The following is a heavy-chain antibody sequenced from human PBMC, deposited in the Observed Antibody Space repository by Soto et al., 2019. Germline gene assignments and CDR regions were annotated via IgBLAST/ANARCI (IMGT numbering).Heavy chain of an antibody. CDR2: TYYRSKWYN. CDR3: ASGAVAGTREGFDY. V-gene: IGHV6-1*01. Sequence: SQTLSLTCAISGDSVSSNSAAWNWIRQSPSRGLEWLGRTYYRSKWYNDYAVSVKSRVNINPDTSKNQFSLQLNSVTPEDTAVYYCASGAVAGTREGFDYWGQGTLVTVSS. D-gene: IGHD6-19*01. J-gene: IGHJ4*02. CDR1: GDSVSSNSAA.